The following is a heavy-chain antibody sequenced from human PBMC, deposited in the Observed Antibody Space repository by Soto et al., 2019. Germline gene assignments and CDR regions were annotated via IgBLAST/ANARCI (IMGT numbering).Heavy chain of an antibody. Sequence: SVKVSCKVSGYTLTELSMHWVRQAPGQGLEWIGGIIPIFGTANYAQKFQGRVTITADESTSTAYMELSSLRSEVTAVYYCARSWRENVFDYWGQGTRVTVSA. D-gene: IGHD5-12*01. CDR2: IIPIFGTA. V-gene: IGHV1-69*13. CDR1: GYTLTELS. CDR3: ARSWRENVFDY. J-gene: IGHJ4*02.